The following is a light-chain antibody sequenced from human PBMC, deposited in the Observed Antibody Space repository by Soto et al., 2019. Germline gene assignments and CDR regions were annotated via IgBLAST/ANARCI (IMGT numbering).Light chain of an antibody. CDR2: KVS. J-gene: IGKJ1*01. V-gene: IGKV2-30*01. CDR1: QSLEYSDGNTY. CDR3: MQGTHWPRT. Sequence: DVVMTQSPLSLPVTLGQPASISCRSSQSLEYSDGNTYLNWFKQRPGQSPRRLIYKVSNRDSGVPDRFSGSGSGTDFTLKISRVEAEDVGVYYCMQGTHWPRTFGQGTKVKIK.